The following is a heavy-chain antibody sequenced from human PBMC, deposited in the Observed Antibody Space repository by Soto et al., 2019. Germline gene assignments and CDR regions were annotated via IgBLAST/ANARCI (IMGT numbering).Heavy chain of an antibody. CDR1: SGSISSSNW. V-gene: IGHV4-4*02. Sequence: QVQLQESGPGLVKPSGTLSLTCAVSSGSISSSNWWSWVRQPPGKGLEWIGEIYHSGGTNYNPSRNCRVTISVDKSKNQFSRKLSSVTAADTAVYYCARAPGISYSMYYFDYWGQGTLVTVSS. J-gene: IGHJ4*02. CDR2: IYHSGGT. D-gene: IGHD2-8*01. CDR3: ARAPGISYSMYYFDY.